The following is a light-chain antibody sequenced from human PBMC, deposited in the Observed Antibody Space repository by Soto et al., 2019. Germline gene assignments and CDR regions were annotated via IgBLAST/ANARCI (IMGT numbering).Light chain of an antibody. V-gene: IGKV3-11*01. CDR2: DAS. Sequence: TXSLSPGERATLSCRASQSVSTYLAWYQQKPGQAPRLLIYDASNRATGIPARFSGSGSGTDFTLTISSLEPEDFAVYYCQQRSNWPPYTFGQGTKLEIK. J-gene: IGKJ2*01. CDR3: QQRSNWPPYT. CDR1: QSVSTY.